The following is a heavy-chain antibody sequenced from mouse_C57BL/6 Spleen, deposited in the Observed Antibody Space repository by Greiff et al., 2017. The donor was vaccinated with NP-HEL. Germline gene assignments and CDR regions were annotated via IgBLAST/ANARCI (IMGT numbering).Heavy chain of an antibody. D-gene: IGHD1-1*01. CDR2: IDPSDSYT. J-gene: IGHJ2*01. V-gene: IGHV1-69*01. CDR1: GYTFTSYW. Sequence: VQLQQPGAELVMPGASVKLSCKASGYTFTSYWMHWVKQRPGQGLEWIGEIDPSDSYTNYNQKFKGKSTLTVDKSSSTAYMQLSSLTSEDSAVYYCARSYYYGSSYPYYFDYWGQGTTLTVSS. CDR3: ARSYYYGSSYPYYFDY.